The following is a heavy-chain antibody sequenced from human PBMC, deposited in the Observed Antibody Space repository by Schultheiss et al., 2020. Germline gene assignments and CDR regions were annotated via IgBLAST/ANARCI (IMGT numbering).Heavy chain of an antibody. V-gene: IGHV4-39*07. CDR3: ARFVSRPLTHWFDP. CDR1: GFTVSSNY. CDR2: IYYSGST. Sequence: GSLRLSCAASGFTVSSNYMSWIRQPPGKGLEWIGSIYYSGSTYYNPSLKSRVTISVDTSKNQFSLKLSSVTAADTAVYYCARFVSRPLTHWFDPWGQGTLVTVSS. D-gene: IGHD2-2*01. J-gene: IGHJ5*02.